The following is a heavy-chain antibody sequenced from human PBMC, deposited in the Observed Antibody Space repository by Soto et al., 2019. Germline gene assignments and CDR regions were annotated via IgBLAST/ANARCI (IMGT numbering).Heavy chain of an antibody. Sequence: QVQLVESGGGVVQPGRSLRLSCAASGFTFSRYGMHWVRQAPGKGLEWVVVISYDGSNKDYADAVKGRFTISRDNSKNTLYLQMNSLRAEDKAVYYCAKEDDTAMFGDYFDYWGQGPLVTVSS. J-gene: IGHJ4*02. CDR1: GFTFSRYG. CDR2: ISYDGSNK. D-gene: IGHD5-18*01. CDR3: AKEDDTAMFGDYFDY. V-gene: IGHV3-30*18.